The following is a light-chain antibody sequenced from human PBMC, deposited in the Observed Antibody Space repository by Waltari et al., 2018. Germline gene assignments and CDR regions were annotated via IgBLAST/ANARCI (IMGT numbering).Light chain of an antibody. CDR2: AAS. CDR1: QGISSY. CDR3: QQYYSHPPT. J-gene: IGKJ1*01. V-gene: IGKV1-8*01. Sequence: AIRITQSPSSLSASTGDRVTITCRASQGISSYLAWYQQKPGKAPKFLIYAASTLQSGVPSRFSGSGSGTDFTLTISCLQSEDFASYYCQQYYSHPPTFGQGTKVGNK.